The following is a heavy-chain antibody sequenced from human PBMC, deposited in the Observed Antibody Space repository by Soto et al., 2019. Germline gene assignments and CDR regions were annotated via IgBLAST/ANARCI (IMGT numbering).Heavy chain of an antibody. Sequence: SVKVSCKASGDTLSTHGISWVRQAPGQGLEWMGGTIPIIGTTDYAEKFQGRVTITADESTTTSYMELSSLRPDDTAIYYCASQDYDKSVYYFDYWGRGTLVTVSS. CDR2: TIPIIGTT. J-gene: IGHJ4*02. CDR1: GDTLSTHG. V-gene: IGHV1-69*13. D-gene: IGHD3-22*01. CDR3: ASQDYDKSVYYFDY.